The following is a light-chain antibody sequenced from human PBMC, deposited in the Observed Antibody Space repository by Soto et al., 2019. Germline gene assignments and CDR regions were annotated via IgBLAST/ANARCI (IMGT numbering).Light chain of an antibody. CDR3: QSYDSSLSAVV. Sequence: QAVVTQPPSVSGAPGQRVTISCTGSSSNIGAGYDVHWYQQLPGTAPKLLIYGNSNRPSGVLDRFSGSKSGTSASLAITGLQAEDEADYYCQSYDSSLSAVVFGGGTKLTV. V-gene: IGLV1-40*01. J-gene: IGLJ2*01. CDR2: GNS. CDR1: SSNIGAGYD.